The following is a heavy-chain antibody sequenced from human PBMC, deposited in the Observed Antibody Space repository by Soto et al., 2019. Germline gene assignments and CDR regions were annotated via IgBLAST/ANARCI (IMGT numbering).Heavy chain of an antibody. V-gene: IGHV3-48*03. CDR3: VRYCSTTLCNGVATRTFDY. CDR2: ISTSGSTV. J-gene: IGHJ4*02. CDR1: RFTFSTYE. D-gene: IGHD2-2*01. Sequence: EVQLVESGGGLVKPGGSLRLSCAASRFTFSTYEMNWVRQSPGKGLEWVSYISTSGSTVYYADSVKGRFTIPRDNTRNSLYLQMNSLRDEDTALYYCVRYCSTTLCNGVATRTFDYWGQGTLVTVSS.